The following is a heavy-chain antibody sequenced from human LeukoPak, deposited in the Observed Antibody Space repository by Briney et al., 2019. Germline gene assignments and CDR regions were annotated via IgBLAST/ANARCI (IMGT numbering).Heavy chain of an antibody. V-gene: IGHV4-61*02. Sequence: SETLSLTCTVSGGSISSGSYYWSWIRQPAGKGLEWIGRIYTSGSTNYNPSLKSRVTISVDTSKNQFSLKLSSVTAADTAVYYCAREYDSSGLNWGQGTLVTVSS. J-gene: IGHJ4*02. CDR3: AREYDSSGLN. CDR2: IYTSGST. CDR1: GGSISSGSYY. D-gene: IGHD3-22*01.